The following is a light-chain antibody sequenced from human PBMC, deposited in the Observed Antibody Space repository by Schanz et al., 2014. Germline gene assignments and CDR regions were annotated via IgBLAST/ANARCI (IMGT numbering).Light chain of an antibody. CDR2: NAS. J-gene: IGKJ3*01. V-gene: IGKV3-15*01. CDR3: QQYNDWPPFT. CDR1: QSVSSSY. Sequence: EIVLTQSPGTLSLSPGERATLSCRASQSVSSSYLAWYQQKPGQAPRLLIYNASTRATGIPARFSGSGSGTEFALTISNLQSEDFAVYYCQQYNDWPPFTFGPGTKVEIK.